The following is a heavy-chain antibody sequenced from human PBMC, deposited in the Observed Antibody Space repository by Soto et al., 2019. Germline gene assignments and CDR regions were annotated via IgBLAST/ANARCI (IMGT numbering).Heavy chain of an antibody. CDR1: GDSLSSGGHY. Sequence: SETLSLTCTVSGDSLSSGGHYWSWIRQHPGKGLEWIGHIYDSVSTYYSPSLRSRVTISADMSMNQFSLNLRSVTAADTAVYYCARVDHRGYFAILTDYWGQGTLVTVSS. CDR2: IYDSVST. CDR3: ARVDHRGYFAILTDY. D-gene: IGHD3-9*01. J-gene: IGHJ4*02. V-gene: IGHV4-31*03.